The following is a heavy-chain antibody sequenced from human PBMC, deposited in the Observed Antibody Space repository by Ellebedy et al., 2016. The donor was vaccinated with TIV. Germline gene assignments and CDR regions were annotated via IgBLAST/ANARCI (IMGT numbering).Heavy chain of an antibody. V-gene: IGHV3-30*03. Sequence: GGSLRLSCAASGFTFASYGLHWVRQAPGRGLEWVAFVSYDGSEMYYAGSVKGRFTVSRDNPKNTLYLQMNSLRAEDSAIYYCTIFNYWGQGTLVTVSS. CDR1: GFTFASYG. CDR3: TIFNY. CDR2: VSYDGSEM. J-gene: IGHJ4*02.